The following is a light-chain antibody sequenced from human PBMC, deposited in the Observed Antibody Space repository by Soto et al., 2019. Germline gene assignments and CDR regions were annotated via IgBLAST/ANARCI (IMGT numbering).Light chain of an antibody. CDR2: EVS. V-gene: IGLV2-14*01. J-gene: IGLJ2*01. CDR1: SSDVGGYNY. CDR3: SSYTSSSTL. Sequence: QSALTQPASVSGSPGQSITISCTGTSSDVGGYNYVSWYQQHPGKAPKLMIYEVSNRPSGVSNRFSGSKSGNTASLTISGLQAEDEADYYCSSYTSSSTLFGGGNKLTVL.